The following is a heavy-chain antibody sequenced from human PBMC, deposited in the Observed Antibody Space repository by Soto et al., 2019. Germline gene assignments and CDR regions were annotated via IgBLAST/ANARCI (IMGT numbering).Heavy chain of an antibody. D-gene: IGHD6-19*01. CDR1: GGSISSSSYY. CDR2: IYYSGST. CDR3: ARLLTGGQWLSKEYYFDY. V-gene: IGHV4-39*01. J-gene: IGHJ4*02. Sequence: PSATLSLTCTVSGGSISSSSYYWGWIRQPPGKGLEWIGSIYYSGSTYYNPSLKSRVTISVDTSKNQFSLKLSSVTAADTAVYYCARLLTGGQWLSKEYYFDYWGQGTLVTVSS.